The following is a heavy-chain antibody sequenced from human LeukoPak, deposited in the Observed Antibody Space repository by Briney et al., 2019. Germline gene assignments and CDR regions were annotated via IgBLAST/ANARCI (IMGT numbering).Heavy chain of an antibody. D-gene: IGHD5-24*01. CDR2: IYSGGST. J-gene: IGHJ4*02. CDR3: ARKRRDGYYFDY. Sequence: GGSLRLSCAASGFTVSSNYMSWVRQAPGKGLEWVSVIYSGGSTYYADSVKGRSTISRDNSKNTLYLQMNSLRAEDTAVYYCARKRRDGYYFDYWGQGTLVTVSS. CDR1: GFTVSSNY. V-gene: IGHV3-53*01.